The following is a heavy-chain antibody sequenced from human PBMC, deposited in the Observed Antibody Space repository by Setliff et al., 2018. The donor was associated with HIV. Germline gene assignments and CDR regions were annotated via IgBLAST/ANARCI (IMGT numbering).Heavy chain of an antibody. Sequence: GGSLRLSCAASGFSFSDSHMTWIRQAPGKGLEWVSYISTTSSNTNYADSVKGRFTISRDNAKNSLYLQMNSLRAEDTAVYYCARDGGMGVYYMDVWGQGTLVTVSS. D-gene: IGHD1-26*01. CDR3: ARDGGMGVYYMDV. CDR1: GFSFSDSH. V-gene: IGHV3-11*06. CDR2: ISTTSSNT. J-gene: IGHJ6*03.